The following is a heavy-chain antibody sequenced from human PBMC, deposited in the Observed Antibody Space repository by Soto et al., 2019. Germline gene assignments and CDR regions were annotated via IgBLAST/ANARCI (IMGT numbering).Heavy chain of an antibody. CDR3: GSEIWCICTSCYAGCSDY. D-gene: IGHD2-2*01. J-gene: IGHJ4*02. CDR2: SGPYDGNT. V-gene: IGHV1-18*01. Sequence: QVQLVQSGAEVKKPGASVKVSCKASGSTFTSYGISWVRQAPGQGLEGMGWSGPYDGNTNYAPKFQGRVTVTTDTFTSTAYMELRSLRSDDAAVYYRGSEIWCICTSCYAGCSDYWGQGTLVTGSS. CDR1: GSTFTSYG.